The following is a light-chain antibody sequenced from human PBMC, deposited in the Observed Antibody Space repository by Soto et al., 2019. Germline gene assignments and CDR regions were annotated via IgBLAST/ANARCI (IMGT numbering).Light chain of an antibody. CDR3: QQSNSYPIT. CDR2: AAS. V-gene: IGKV1-9*01. Sequence: DIQLTQSPSFLSASVGDRVTITCRASQGINSYLAWHQQKPGKVPKLLIYAASTLQSGVPSGFSGSGSGTEFTLTISSLQPEDFATYYCQQSNSYPITFGQGTRLEIK. J-gene: IGKJ5*01. CDR1: QGINSY.